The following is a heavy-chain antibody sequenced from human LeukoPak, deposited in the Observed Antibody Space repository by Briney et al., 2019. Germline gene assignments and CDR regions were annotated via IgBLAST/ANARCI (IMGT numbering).Heavy chain of an antibody. CDR1: RGTFSSYA. CDR2: IIPIFDTA. V-gene: IGHV1-69*05. J-gene: IGHJ6*03. Sequence: ASANVSCKASRGTFSSYAISWVRQAPAQGLEWMGGIIPIFDTANYAQKVQGTVTITTDESTSTAYMELSSVKSEDTAVYYCARGPETTTHYYYYYMDVWGKGTTVTVSS. CDR3: ARGPETTTHYYYYYMDV. D-gene: IGHD1-7*01.